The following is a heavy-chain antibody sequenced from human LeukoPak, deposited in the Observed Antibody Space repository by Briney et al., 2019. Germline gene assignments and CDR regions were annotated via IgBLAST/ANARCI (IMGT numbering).Heavy chain of an antibody. CDR3: AKIGRLIAVAGFDY. CDR1: GFTFSSYA. J-gene: IGHJ4*02. D-gene: IGHD6-19*01. CDR2: ISGSGGST. V-gene: IGHV3-23*01. Sequence: PGGSLRLSCAASGFTFSSYAMSRIRQAPGKGLEWVSAISGSGGSTYYADSVKGRFTISRDNSKNTLYLQMNSLRAEDTAVYYCAKIGRLIAVAGFDYWGQGTLVTVSS.